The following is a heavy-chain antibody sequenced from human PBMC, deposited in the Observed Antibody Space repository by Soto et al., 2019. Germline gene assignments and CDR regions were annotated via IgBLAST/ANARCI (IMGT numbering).Heavy chain of an antibody. CDR2: ISYDGSNK. CDR3: ARVVGIAARPDYYYYGMDV. V-gene: IGHV3-30-3*01. J-gene: IGHJ6*02. CDR1: GFTFSSYA. D-gene: IGHD6-6*01. Sequence: PWGSLRLSCAASGFTFSSYAMHWVRQAPGKGLEWVAVISYDGSNKYYADSVKGRFTISRDNSKNTLYLQMNSLRAEDTAVYYCARVVGIAARPDYYYYGMDVWGQGTTVTVSS.